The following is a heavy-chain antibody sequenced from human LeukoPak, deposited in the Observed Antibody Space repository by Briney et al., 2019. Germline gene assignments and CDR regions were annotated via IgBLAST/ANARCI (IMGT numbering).Heavy chain of an antibody. Sequence: GGSLRLSCAASGFIFSGYDMNWVRQTPGKGLEWVSFVTGDKLYFADSVMGRFTVSRDNAKNSLYLQMNSLRDEDTGIYYCSRRVPFEGMDVWGQGTTVTVSS. J-gene: IGHJ6*02. CDR2: VTGDKL. CDR1: GFIFSGYD. V-gene: IGHV3-48*03. D-gene: IGHD3-3*01. CDR3: SRRVPFEGMDV.